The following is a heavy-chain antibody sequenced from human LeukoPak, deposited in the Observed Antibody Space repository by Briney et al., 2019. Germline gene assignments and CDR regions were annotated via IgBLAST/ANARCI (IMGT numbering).Heavy chain of an antibody. CDR2: INTNTGNP. D-gene: IGHD3-22*01. J-gene: IGHJ6*03. CDR3: ARIHLEDSSGYYWRYYYYYMDV. CDR1: GYTFTSYA. Sequence: GASVKVSCKASGYTFTSYAMNWVRQAPGQGLEWMGWINTNTGNPTYAQGFTGRFVFSLDTSVSTAYLQISSLKAEDTAVYYCARIHLEDSSGYYWRYYYYYMDVWGKGTTVTVSS. V-gene: IGHV7-4-1*02.